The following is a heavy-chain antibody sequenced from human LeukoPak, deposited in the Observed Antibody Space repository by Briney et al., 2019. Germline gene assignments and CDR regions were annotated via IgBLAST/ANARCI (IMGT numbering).Heavy chain of an antibody. D-gene: IGHD3-22*01. CDR3: AKTKRTYYYDSSGISGYYFDY. CDR2: ISGSGGST. J-gene: IGHJ4*02. Sequence: GGSLRLSCAASGFTFSSYAMSWVRQAPGKGLEWVSAISGSGGSTYYADSVKGRFAISRDNSKNTLYLQTNSLRAEDTAVYYCAKTKRTYYYDSSGISGYYFDYWGQGTLVTVSS. CDR1: GFTFSSYA. V-gene: IGHV3-23*01.